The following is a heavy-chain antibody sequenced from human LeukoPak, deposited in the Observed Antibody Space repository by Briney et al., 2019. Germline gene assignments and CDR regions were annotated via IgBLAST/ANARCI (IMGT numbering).Heavy chain of an antibody. CDR3: ARPGASSPGNWFAS. V-gene: IGHV1-3*01. CDR2: IDAVNGNT. D-gene: IGHD6-13*01. J-gene: IGHJ5*01. CDR1: GYTFTNHA. Sequence: ASVKVSCKASGYTFTNHAMHWVRQAPGQGLEWMGWIDAVNGNTKYLQKFQGRVTITRDTSARMVYMELSSLRLEDPAVYYCARPGASSPGNWFASWGQGSLVTVSS.